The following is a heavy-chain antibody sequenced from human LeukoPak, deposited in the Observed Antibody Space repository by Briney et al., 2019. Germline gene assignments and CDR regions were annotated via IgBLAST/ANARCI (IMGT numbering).Heavy chain of an antibody. CDR3: TKESESYDSSGSTFDY. CDR1: GFTFSSYS. V-gene: IGHV3-48*01. Sequence: GGSLRLSCAASGFTFSSYSMNWVRQAPGKGLEWVSYISSSTTIYYADSVKGRFTISRETSKNTLYLQMNSLRAEDTAVYYCTKESESYDSSGSTFDYWGQGTLVTASS. J-gene: IGHJ4*02. D-gene: IGHD3-22*01. CDR2: ISSSTTI.